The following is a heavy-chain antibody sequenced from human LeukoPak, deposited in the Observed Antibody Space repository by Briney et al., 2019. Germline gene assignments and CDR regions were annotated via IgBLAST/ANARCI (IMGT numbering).Heavy chain of an antibody. V-gene: IGHV1-69*05. D-gene: IGHD3-3*01. CDR3: ATSTFKLRFLEWLPSYFDY. Sequence: SVKVSCKASGGTFSSYAISWVRQAPGQGLEWMGGIIPIFGTANYAQKFQGRVTITTDESTSTAYMELSSLRSEDTAVYYCATSTFKLRFLEWLPSYFDYWGQGTLVTVFS. CDR1: GGTFSSYA. CDR2: IIPIFGTA. J-gene: IGHJ4*02.